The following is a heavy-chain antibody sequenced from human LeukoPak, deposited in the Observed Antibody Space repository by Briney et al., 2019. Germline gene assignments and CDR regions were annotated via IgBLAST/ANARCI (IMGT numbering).Heavy chain of an antibody. Sequence: ASVKVSCKASGYTFTSYDINWVRQATGQGLEWMGWMNPNSGNTSYAQKFQGRVTMTRNTSISTAYMELSSLRSEDTAVYYCARVDLGVVPAAIPRGMDVWGQGTTVTVSS. CDR2: MNPNSGNT. CDR3: ARVDLGVVPAAIPRGMDV. D-gene: IGHD2-2*01. V-gene: IGHV1-8*01. J-gene: IGHJ6*02. CDR1: GYTFTSYD.